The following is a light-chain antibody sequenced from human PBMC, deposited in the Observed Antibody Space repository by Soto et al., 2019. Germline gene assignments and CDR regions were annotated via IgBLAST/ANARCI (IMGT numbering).Light chain of an antibody. CDR2: KVS. CDR1: QSLVYSDGNTY. J-gene: IGKJ1*01. CDR3: IQAALWPPA. Sequence: DVVMTQSPLSLPVTLGQPASISCRSSQSLVYSDGNTYLNWFQQRPGQSPRRLLYKVSNRDSGVPDRFSGSGSGTDFTLKISRVEAEDVGVYYCIQAALWPPAFGQGTKVEIK. V-gene: IGKV2-30*01.